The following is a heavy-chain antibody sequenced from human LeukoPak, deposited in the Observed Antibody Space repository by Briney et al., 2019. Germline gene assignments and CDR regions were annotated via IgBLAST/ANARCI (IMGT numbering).Heavy chain of an antibody. CDR1: GYTFTGYY. J-gene: IGHJ3*02. CDR2: INPNSGGT. V-gene: IGHV1-2*02. D-gene: IGHD3-10*02. Sequence: GASVKVSCKASGYTFTGYYMHWVRQAPGQGLEWMGWINPNSGGTNYAQKFQGRVTMTRDTSISTAYMELGRLRSDDTAVYYCARDSPYYVDAFDIWGQGTMVTVSS. CDR3: ARDSPYYVDAFDI.